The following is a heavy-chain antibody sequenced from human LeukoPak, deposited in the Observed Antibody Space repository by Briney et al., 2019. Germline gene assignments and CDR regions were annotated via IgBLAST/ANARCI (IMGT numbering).Heavy chain of an antibody. V-gene: IGHV3-21*01. J-gene: IGHJ3*02. Sequence: GGSLRLSCAASGFTFSSYSMNWVRQAPGKGLEWVSSISSSSSYIYYADSVKGRFTISRDNAKNSLYLQMNSLRAEDTAVYYCARDPEQQPLPDAFDIWGQGTMVTVSS. CDR1: GFTFSSYS. D-gene: IGHD6-13*01. CDR2: ISSSSSYI. CDR3: ARDPEQQPLPDAFDI.